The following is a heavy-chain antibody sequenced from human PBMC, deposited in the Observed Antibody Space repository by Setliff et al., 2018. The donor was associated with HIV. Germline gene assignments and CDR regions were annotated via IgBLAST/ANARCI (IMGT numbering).Heavy chain of an antibody. CDR3: ARDKGYYYMDV. Sequence: SETLSLTCAVSGYSISSGYYWGWIRQPPGRGLEWIGNIYHSGGTHYNPSLKSRITISVDTSNNQFSLRLSSVTAADTAVYYCARDKGYYYMDVWGKGITVTVSS. J-gene: IGHJ6*03. CDR2: IYHSGGT. V-gene: IGHV4-38-2*02. CDR1: GYSISSGYY.